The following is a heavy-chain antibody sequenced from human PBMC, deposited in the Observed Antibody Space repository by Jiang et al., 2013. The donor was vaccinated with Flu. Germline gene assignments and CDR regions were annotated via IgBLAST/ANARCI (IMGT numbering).Heavy chain of an antibody. CDR1: GGSFSGYY. CDR3: ARGTMVRGVKHDY. CDR2: INHSGST. J-gene: IGHJ4*02. Sequence: SLTCAVYGGSFSGYYWSWIRQPPGKGLEWIGEINHSGSTNYNPSLKSRVTISVDTSKNQFSLKLSSVTAADTAVYYCARGTMVRGVKHDYWGQGTLVTVSS. V-gene: IGHV4-34*01. D-gene: IGHD3-10*01.